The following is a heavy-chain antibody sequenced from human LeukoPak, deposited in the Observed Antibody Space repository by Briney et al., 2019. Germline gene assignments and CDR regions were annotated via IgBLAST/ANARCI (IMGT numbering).Heavy chain of an antibody. CDR2: INPNNGGT. Sequence: ASVKVSCKASGYTFTGHYMHWVRQAPGQGLEWMGWINPNNGGTNYAQKFQGRVTMTRDTSISTVYMELSRLRSDDTAVYYCARDRPLDADDYYGFYYFDYWGQGTLVTVSS. CDR3: ARDRPLDADDYYGFYYFDY. V-gene: IGHV1-2*02. J-gene: IGHJ4*02. D-gene: IGHD3-10*01. CDR1: GYTFTGHY.